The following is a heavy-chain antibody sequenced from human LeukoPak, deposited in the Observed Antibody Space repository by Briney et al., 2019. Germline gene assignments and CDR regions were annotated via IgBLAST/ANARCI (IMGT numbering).Heavy chain of an antibody. Sequence: PGGSLRLSCSASGFTFKTYAMSWVRQAPGKGLAWVSGIRSSGDSTYYADSGKGRFTISRDNSRNTLYLQMNSLSAEDTAVYYCAKEVRESAWFYFDYWGQGTLDTVSS. CDR1: GFTFKTYA. CDR2: IRSSGDST. D-gene: IGHD3-10*01. CDR3: AKEVRESAWFYFDY. J-gene: IGHJ4*02. V-gene: IGHV3-23*01.